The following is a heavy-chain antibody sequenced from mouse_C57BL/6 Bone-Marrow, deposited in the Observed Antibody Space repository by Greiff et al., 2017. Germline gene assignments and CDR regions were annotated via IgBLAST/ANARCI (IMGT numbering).Heavy chain of an antibody. CDR2: INPSSGYT. CDR1: GYTFTSYT. CDR3: ARGDYGRSRYFDV. Sequence: QVQLQQSGAELARPGASVKMSCTASGYTFTSYTMHWVKQRPGQGLEWIGYINPSSGYTKSNQTFKDKATLTADKSSSTAYRQLSSLTSEDSAVYDCARGDYGRSRYFDVWGTGTTVTVSS. V-gene: IGHV1-4*01. J-gene: IGHJ1*03. D-gene: IGHD1-1*01.